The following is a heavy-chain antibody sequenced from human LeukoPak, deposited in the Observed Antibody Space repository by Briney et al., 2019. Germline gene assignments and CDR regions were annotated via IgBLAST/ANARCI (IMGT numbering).Heavy chain of an antibody. D-gene: IGHD6-6*01. CDR2: IYTSGST. CDR3: ARGSSSSSNWFDP. CDR1: GGSISSYY. V-gene: IGHV4-4*07. Sequence: SETLTLTCTVSGGSISSYYSSWVRQPARKGLEWLGRIYTSGSTNYHPSLKRRVTMSVDTSKNQHSQKLSPVTAAESAVYCCARGSSSSSNWFDPWGQGTLVTVSS. J-gene: IGHJ5*02.